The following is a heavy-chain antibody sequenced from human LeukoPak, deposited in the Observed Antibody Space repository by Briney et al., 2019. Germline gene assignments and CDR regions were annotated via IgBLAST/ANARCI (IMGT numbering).Heavy chain of an antibody. V-gene: IGHV3-11*06. J-gene: IGHJ6*04. CDR2: ISSSSSYT. Sequence: GGSLRLSCAASGFTFSSYAMSWIRQAPGKGLEWVSYISSSSSYTNYADSVKGRFTISRDNAKNSLYLQMNSLRAEDTAVYYCARDQAGIAVAGTPWNYYGMDVWGKGTTVTVSS. CDR3: ARDQAGIAVAGTPWNYYGMDV. CDR1: GFTFSSYA. D-gene: IGHD6-19*01.